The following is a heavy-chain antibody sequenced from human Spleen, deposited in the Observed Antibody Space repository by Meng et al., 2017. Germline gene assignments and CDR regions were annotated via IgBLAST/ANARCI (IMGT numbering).Heavy chain of an antibody. Sequence: GSLRLSCTVSGGSISSSSWSWIRQPPGKGLEWIAYIYNTDSSNSNPSLKSRVTISVDTSKNQVSLKVRSVTAADTAVYYCARHTSPWGDDTFDIWGQGTMVTVSS. CDR2: IYNTDSS. J-gene: IGHJ3*02. CDR3: ARHTSPWGDDTFDI. V-gene: IGHV4-59*01. CDR1: GGSISSSS. D-gene: IGHD7-27*01.